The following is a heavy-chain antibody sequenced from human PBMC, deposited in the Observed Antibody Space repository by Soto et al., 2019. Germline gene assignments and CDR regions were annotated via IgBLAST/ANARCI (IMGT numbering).Heavy chain of an antibody. J-gene: IGHJ6*03. CDR3: ARDTSDLSSVLRFLEWFPEAYMDV. D-gene: IGHD3-3*01. CDR2: ISSSSSYI. CDR1: GFTFSSYS. V-gene: IGHV3-21*01. Sequence: GGSLRLSCAASGFTFSSYSMNWVRQAPGKGLEWVSSISSSSSYIYYADSVKGRFTISRDNAKNSLYLQMNSLRAEDTAVYYCARDTSDLSSVLRFLEWFPEAYMDVWGKGTTVTVSS.